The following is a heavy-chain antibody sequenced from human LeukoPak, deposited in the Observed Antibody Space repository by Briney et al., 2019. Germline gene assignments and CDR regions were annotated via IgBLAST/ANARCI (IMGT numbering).Heavy chain of an antibody. Sequence: SETLSLTCAVYGGSFSGYYWSWIRQPPGKGLEWIGEINHSGSTNYNPSLKSRVTISVDTSKNQFSLKLSSVTAADTAVYYCARGIHSLRDYGDYFDYWGQGTLVTVSS. CDR2: INHSGST. J-gene: IGHJ4*02. CDR1: GGSFSGYY. CDR3: ARGIHSLRDYGDYFDY. D-gene: IGHD4-17*01. V-gene: IGHV4-34*01.